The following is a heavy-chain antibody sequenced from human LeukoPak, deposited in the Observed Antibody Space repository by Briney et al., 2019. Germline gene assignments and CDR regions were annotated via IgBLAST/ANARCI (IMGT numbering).Heavy chain of an antibody. J-gene: IGHJ6*02. V-gene: IGHV3-53*01. CDR1: GFTVSSNY. D-gene: IGHD3-22*01. CDR2: IYSGGST. Sequence: GGSLRLSCAASGFTVSSNYMSWVRQAPGKGLEWVSVIYSGGSTYYADSVKGRFTISRDNSRNTLHLQMNSLRADDTAVYYCAKDKRYYDSSGSPYYYYGMDVWGQGTTVTVSS. CDR3: AKDKRYYDSSGSPYYYYGMDV.